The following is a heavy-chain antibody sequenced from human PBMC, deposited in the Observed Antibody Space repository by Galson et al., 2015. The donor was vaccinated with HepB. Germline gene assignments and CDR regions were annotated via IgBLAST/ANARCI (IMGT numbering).Heavy chain of an antibody. CDR1: GGSISSSSYY. Sequence: SETLSLTCTVSGGSISSSSYYWGWIRQPPGKGLEWIGSIYYSGSTYYNPSLKSRVTISVDTSKNQFSLKLSSVTAADTAVYYCARLFSSVRFGELYTPDPYFDYWGQGTLVTVSS. V-gene: IGHV4-39*01. CDR3: ARLFSSVRFGELYTPDPYFDY. CDR2: IYYSGST. J-gene: IGHJ4*02. D-gene: IGHD3-10*01.